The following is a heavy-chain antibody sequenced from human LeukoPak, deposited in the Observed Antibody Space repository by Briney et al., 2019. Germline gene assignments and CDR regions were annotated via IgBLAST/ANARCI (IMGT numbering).Heavy chain of an antibody. Sequence: GGSLRLSCAASGFTFDDYVMHWVRQAPGKGLEWVSGITWNSDTIAYADSVKGRFTISRDNAKNSLYLQMNSLKAEDTAIYYCAREGGSYSNYFDYRGQGTLVTVSS. CDR1: GFTFDDYV. D-gene: IGHD1-26*01. V-gene: IGHV3-9*01. CDR3: AREGGSYSNYFDY. CDR2: ITWNSDTI. J-gene: IGHJ4*02.